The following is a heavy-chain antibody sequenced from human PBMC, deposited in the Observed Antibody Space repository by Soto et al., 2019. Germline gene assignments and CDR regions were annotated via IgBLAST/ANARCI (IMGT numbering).Heavy chain of an antibody. D-gene: IGHD3-22*01. CDR3: ARGSDYDSSGYYQSFDY. CDR2: INHSGST. J-gene: IGHJ4*02. Sequence: SETLSLTCAVYGGSFSGYYWSWIRQPPGKGLEWIGEINHSGSTNYNPSLKSRDTISVDTSKNQFSLKLSSVTAADTAVYYCARGSDYDSSGYYQSFDYWGQGTLVTVSS. CDR1: GGSFSGYY. V-gene: IGHV4-34*01.